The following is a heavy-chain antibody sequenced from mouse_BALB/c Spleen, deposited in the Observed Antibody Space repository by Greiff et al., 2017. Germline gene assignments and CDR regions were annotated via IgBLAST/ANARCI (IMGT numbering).Heavy chain of an antibody. V-gene: IGHV5-12-2*01. J-gene: IGHJ2*01. CDR1: GFTFSSYT. CDR2: ISNGGGST. CDR3: ARVYGYDEVYYFDD. D-gene: IGHD2-2*01. Sequence: EVMLVESGGGLVQPGGSLKLSCAASGFTFSSYTMSWVRQTPEKRLEWVAYISNGGGSTYYPDTVKGRFTISRDNAKNTLYLQMSSLKSEDTAMFYCARVYGYDEVYYFDDWGQGTTLTGSS.